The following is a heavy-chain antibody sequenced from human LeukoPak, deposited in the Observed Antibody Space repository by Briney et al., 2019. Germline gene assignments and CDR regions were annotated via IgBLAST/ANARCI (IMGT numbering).Heavy chain of an antibody. Sequence: SETLSLTCTVSGGSISSYYWSWIRQPPGKGLEWIGYIYYGGSTNYNPSLKSRLSISLDTSKNQFSLKLSSVTAADTAVYYCAKRPDGNWFDPWGQGTLVTVSS. CDR2: IYYGGST. V-gene: IGHV4-59*08. CDR3: AKRPDGNWFDP. J-gene: IGHJ5*02. CDR1: GGSISSYY. D-gene: IGHD1-14*01.